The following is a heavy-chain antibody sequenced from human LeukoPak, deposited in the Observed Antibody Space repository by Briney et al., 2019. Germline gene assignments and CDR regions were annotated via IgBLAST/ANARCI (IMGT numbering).Heavy chain of an antibody. D-gene: IGHD2/OR15-2a*01. J-gene: IGHJ4*02. V-gene: IGHV3-23*01. CDR1: GFIFSNYA. CDR2: FSGSGGST. CDR3: ARSGLSRFGF. Sequence: GVSLRLSCAASGFIFSNYAMSWVRQAPGKGLQWVSAFSGSGGSTYYADSVKGRFTISRDNSRNTLYLQMNSLRAEDTAVYYCARSGLSRFGFWGQGTLVTVSS.